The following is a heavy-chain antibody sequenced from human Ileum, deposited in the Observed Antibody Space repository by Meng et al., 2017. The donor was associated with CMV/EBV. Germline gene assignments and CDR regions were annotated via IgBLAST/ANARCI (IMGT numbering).Heavy chain of an antibody. CDR3: AKERVGIADSYYIYYFYYGMDV. V-gene: IGHV3-30*02. D-gene: IGHD1-26*01. Sequence: GGSLRLSCAASGFTFSNYVMHWVRQAPGKGLERVAFIRYDGSNKYYADSVKGRFTISRDNSKNTLYLQMSSLRPEDTAVYYCAKERVGIADSYYIYYFYYGMDVWGQGTTVTVSS. J-gene: IGHJ6*02. CDR2: IRYDGSNK. CDR1: GFTFSNYV.